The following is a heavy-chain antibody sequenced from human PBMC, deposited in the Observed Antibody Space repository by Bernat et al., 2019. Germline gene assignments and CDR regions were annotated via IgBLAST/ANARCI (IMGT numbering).Heavy chain of an antibody. J-gene: IGHJ6*03. CDR3: ARLSQQLTRGIYYYYYMDV. D-gene: IGHD6-13*01. CDR1: GGSISSGGYY. V-gene: IGHV4-31*03. Sequence: QVQLQESGPGLVKPSQTLSLTCTVSGGSISSGGYYWSWIRQHPGKGLEWIGYIYYSGSTNYNPSLKSRVTISVDTSKNQFSLKLSSVTAADTAVYYCARLSQQLTRGIYYYYYMDVWGKGTTVTVSS. CDR2: IYYSGST.